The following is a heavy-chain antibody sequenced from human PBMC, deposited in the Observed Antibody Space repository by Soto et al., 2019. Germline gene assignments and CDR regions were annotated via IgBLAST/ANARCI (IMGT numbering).Heavy chain of an antibody. CDR1: GYTFTSYW. D-gene: IGHD3-22*01. CDR2: IYPGDSDT. J-gene: IGHJ4*02. CDR3: ARQGPAVVIDY. V-gene: IGHV5-51*01. Sequence: GVSLKISCKGSGYTFTSYWIGWVRQMPGKGLEWMGIIYPGDSDTRYSPSFQGQVTISADKSISTAYLHWSSLKASDTAMYYCARQGPAVVIDYWGQGTLVTVSS.